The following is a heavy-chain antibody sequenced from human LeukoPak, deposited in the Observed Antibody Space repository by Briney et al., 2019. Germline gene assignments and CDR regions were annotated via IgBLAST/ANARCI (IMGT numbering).Heavy chain of an antibody. CDR1: GGSISSGAYS. V-gene: IGHV4-30-2*01. D-gene: IGHD2-2*01. CDR3: ARGPFYIVVVPAATAGLGLYGMDV. J-gene: IGHJ6*02. CDR2: IYHSGST. Sequence: PSETLSLTCAVSGGSISSGAYSWSWIRQPPGKGLEWIGYIYHSGSTYYNPSLKSRVTISVDRSKNHFSLKLSSVTAADTAVYYCARGPFYIVVVPAATAGLGLYGMDVWGQGTTVTVSS.